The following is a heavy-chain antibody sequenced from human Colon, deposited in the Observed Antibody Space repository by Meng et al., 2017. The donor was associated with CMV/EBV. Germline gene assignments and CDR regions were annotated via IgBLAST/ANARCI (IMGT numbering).Heavy chain of an antibody. V-gene: IGHV3-30*02. CDR3: AKDRPAHPNY. Sequence: GESLKISCAVSEFSVSSSDMSWVRQAPGKGLEWVTFIRSDGSNEYYADSVKGRFTISRDNSKNTLYLQMNSLRTEDTAVYYCAKDRPAHPNYWGQGTLVTVSS. J-gene: IGHJ4*02. D-gene: IGHD6-6*01. CDR1: EFSVSSSD. CDR2: IRSDGSNE.